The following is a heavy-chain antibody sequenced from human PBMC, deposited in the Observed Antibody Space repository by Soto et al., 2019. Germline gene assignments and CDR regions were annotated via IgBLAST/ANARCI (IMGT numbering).Heavy chain of an antibody. Sequence: QVQLVESGGGVVQPGRSLRLSCAASGFTFSSYAMHWVRQAPGKGLEWVAVISYDGSNKYYADSVKGRFTISRDNSKNTLYLQMNSLRAEDTYVYYCERSPGASGLQWGQGTLVTVSS. CDR2: ISYDGSNK. V-gene: IGHV3-30-3*01. CDR3: ERSPGASGLQ. CDR1: GFTFSSYA. D-gene: IGHD1-26*01. J-gene: IGHJ4*02.